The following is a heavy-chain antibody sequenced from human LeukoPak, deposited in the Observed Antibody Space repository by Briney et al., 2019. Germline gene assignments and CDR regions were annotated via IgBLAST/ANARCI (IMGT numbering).Heavy chain of an antibody. CDR3: ASGSSSWFGSMYYFDY. CDR1: GYSFTSYW. V-gene: IGHV5-51*01. D-gene: IGHD6-13*01. J-gene: IGHJ4*02. CDR2: IYPGDSDT. Sequence: HGESLRISCKASGYSFTSYWIGWVRQMPGKGLEWMGIIYPGDSDTRYSPSFQGQVTISADKSISTAYLQWSSLKASDTAMYYCASGSSSWFGSMYYFDYWGQGTLVTVSS.